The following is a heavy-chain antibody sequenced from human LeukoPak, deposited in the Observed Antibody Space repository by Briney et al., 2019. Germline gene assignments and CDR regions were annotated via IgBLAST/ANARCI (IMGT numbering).Heavy chain of an antibody. CDR3: ARVARRGGFLDSDY. Sequence: SETLSLTCTVSGGSISSGNYYWSWIRQPAGKGLEWIGRIYPSGSTNYNPSLTSRVTISVDTSKNQFSLKLSSVTAADTAVYYCARVARRGGFLDSDYWGQGTLVTVSS. J-gene: IGHJ4*02. V-gene: IGHV4-61*02. CDR1: GGSISSGNYY. D-gene: IGHD3-3*01. CDR2: IYPSGST.